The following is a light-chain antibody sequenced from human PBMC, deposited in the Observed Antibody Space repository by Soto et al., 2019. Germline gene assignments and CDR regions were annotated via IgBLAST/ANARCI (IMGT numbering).Light chain of an antibody. V-gene: IGKV1-39*01. CDR1: QSISNY. Sequence: IQMTQSPSSLSASVRDRVTITCRASQSISNYLNWYQQKPGKAPKLLIYAASSLQSGVPSRFSGGGSGTDFTLTISSLQPEDFATYYCQQSYSTPLTFGGGTKVDIK. J-gene: IGKJ4*01. CDR2: AAS. CDR3: QQSYSTPLT.